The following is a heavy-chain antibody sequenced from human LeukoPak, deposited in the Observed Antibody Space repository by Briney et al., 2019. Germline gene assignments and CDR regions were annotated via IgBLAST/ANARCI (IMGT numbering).Heavy chain of an antibody. V-gene: IGHV3-11*04. D-gene: IGHD6-13*01. CDR1: GFTFSDSY. CDR3: ARDKAAAGTSYFDY. Sequence: GGSLRLSCAASGFTFSDSYMTWVRQAPGKGVEWVAYISGSGHDINYSDSVKGRFTISRDNAKNSLYLQMSSLRVEDTAVYYCARDKAAAGTSYFDYWGQGTLVTVSS. J-gene: IGHJ4*02. CDR2: ISGSGHDI.